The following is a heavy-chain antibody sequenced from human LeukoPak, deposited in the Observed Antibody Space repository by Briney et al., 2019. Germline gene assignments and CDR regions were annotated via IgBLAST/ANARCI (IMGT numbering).Heavy chain of an antibody. CDR1: GYSISSGYY. J-gene: IGHJ3*02. CDR2: IYHGGST. Sequence: SETLSLTCTVSGYSISSGYYWGWIRQPPGKGLEWIGSIYHGGSTYYNPSLKSRVTISVDTSKNQFSLKLSSVTAADTAVYYCARHQRGNSDAFDIWGQGTVVTVSS. D-gene: IGHD4-23*01. V-gene: IGHV4-38-2*02. CDR3: ARHQRGNSDAFDI.